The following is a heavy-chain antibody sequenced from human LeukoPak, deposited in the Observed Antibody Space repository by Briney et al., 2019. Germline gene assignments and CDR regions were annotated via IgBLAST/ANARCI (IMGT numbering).Heavy chain of an antibody. CDR2: IWYDGSNK. CDR1: GFTFRSYW. V-gene: IGHV3-33*08. J-gene: IGHJ4*02. CDR3: AREKQKYSSGWYCLDY. Sequence: SGGSLRLSCATSGFTFRSYWMSWVRQAPGKGLEWVALIWYDGSNKYYADSVKGRFTISRDNSKNTLYLQMNSLRAEDTAVYYCAREKQKYSSGWYCLDYWGQGTLVTVSS. D-gene: IGHD6-19*01.